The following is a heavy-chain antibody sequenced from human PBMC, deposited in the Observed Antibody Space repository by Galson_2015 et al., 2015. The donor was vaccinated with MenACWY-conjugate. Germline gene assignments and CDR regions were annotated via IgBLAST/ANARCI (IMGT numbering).Heavy chain of an antibody. CDR2: THHSGST. V-gene: IGHV4-38-2*02. D-gene: IGHD3-10*01. CDR3: ARRVRRLTKPFDS. Sequence: ETLSLTCTVSGYSISSGSFWAWIRQTPGKGLEWPGTTHHSGSTYYNPSLENRVTISLDTSKNEVSLRLNSVTAADSAVYYCARRVRRLTKPFDSWGQGLLVTVSS. CDR1: GYSISSGSF. J-gene: IGHJ4*02.